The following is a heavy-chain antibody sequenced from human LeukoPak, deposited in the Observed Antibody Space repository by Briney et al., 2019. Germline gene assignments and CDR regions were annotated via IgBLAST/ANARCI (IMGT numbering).Heavy chain of an antibody. Sequence: SVKVSCKASGGTFSSYAISWVRQAPGQGLEWMGGIIPIFGTANYAQKFQGRVTITADESTSTAYMELSSLRSEDTAVYYCAGSTVIRLAEYFQHWGQGTLVTVSS. D-gene: IGHD4-17*01. J-gene: IGHJ1*01. V-gene: IGHV1-69*01. CDR2: IIPIFGTA. CDR3: AGSTVIRLAEYFQH. CDR1: GGTFSSYA.